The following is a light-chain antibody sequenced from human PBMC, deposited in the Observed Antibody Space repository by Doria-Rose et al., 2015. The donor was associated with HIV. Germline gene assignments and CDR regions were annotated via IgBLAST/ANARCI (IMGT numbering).Light chain of an antibody. Sequence: ASQSFSSTYLAWYRQKPGQAPSLLIYDGSTRATGIPNRFSASGSGTDFTLTINRLEPEGFALYYCHQYGTSWTFGQGTKVEI. J-gene: IGKJ1*01. CDR1: QSFSSTY. CDR2: DGS. CDR3: HQYGTSWT. V-gene: IGKV3-20*01.